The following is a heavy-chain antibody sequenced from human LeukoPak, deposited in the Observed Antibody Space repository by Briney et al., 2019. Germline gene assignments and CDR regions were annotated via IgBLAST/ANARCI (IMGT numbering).Heavy chain of an antibody. CDR2: ISGSGDNT. J-gene: IGHJ4*02. V-gene: IGHV3-23*01. CDR1: GFSFSSYA. CDR3: AKDGGNLVMVVAALHY. D-gene: IGHD2-15*01. Sequence: PGGSLRLSCAASGFSFSSYAMSWVRQAPGKGLEWVSSISGSGDNTNYADSVKGRFTISRDNYQKMVSLQMNSLRAEDTAIYYCAKDGGNLVMVVAALHYWGQGTMVTVSS.